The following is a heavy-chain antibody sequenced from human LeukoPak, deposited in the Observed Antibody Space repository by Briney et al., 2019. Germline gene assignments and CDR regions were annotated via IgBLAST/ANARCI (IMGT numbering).Heavy chain of an antibody. CDR2: ISGGGGST. Sequence: GGSLRLSCAASGFTFTSYSMNWVRQAPGKGLEWVSTISGGGGSTYYADSVKGRFTISRDNSKDTLYLQVNSLRAEDTAVYYCAKGGKWDVAPFDYWGQGTLVTVSS. CDR1: GFTFTSYS. D-gene: IGHD1-26*01. J-gene: IGHJ4*02. CDR3: AKGGKWDVAPFDY. V-gene: IGHV3-23*01.